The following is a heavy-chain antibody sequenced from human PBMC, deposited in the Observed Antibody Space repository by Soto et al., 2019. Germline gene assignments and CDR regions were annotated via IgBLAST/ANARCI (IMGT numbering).Heavy chain of an antibody. CDR2: INAGNGNT. CDR3: ARARYQLLPIDY. CDR1: GYTFTSYA. Sequence: ASVKVSCKASGYTFTSYAMHWVRQAPGQRLEWMGWINAGNGNTKYSQKFQGRVTITRDTSASTAHMELSSLRSEDTAVYYCARARYQLLPIDYWGQGTLVTVSS. V-gene: IGHV1-3*01. J-gene: IGHJ4*02. D-gene: IGHD2-2*01.